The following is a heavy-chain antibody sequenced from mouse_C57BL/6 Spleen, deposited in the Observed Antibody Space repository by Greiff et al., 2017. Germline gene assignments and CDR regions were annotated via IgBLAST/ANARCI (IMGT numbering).Heavy chain of an antibody. CDR3: ARGPSWGY. CDR1: GYTFTSYW. Sequence: VQLQQPGAELVMPGASVKLSCKASGYTFTSYWMHWVKQRPGQGLEWIGEIDPSDSYTNYNQKFKGKSTLTVDKSSSTAYMQLSSLTSEDSAVYYCARGPSWGYGGQGTTRTVSS. J-gene: IGHJ2*01. V-gene: IGHV1-69*01. CDR2: IDPSDSYT.